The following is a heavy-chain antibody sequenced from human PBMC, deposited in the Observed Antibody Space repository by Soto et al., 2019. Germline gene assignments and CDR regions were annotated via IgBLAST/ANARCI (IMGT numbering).Heavy chain of an antibody. Sequence: GGSLRLSCAASGFTFSIHGMHWVRQTPGKGLEWVAVISNDGNKKYYVESVEGRFSISRDNSKSIVYLQMNNVRIEDTAKYYCAKDKVPYYDFWSGQRWFDPWGQGTQVTVSS. CDR1: GFTFSIHG. D-gene: IGHD3-3*01. CDR3: AKDKVPYYDFWSGQRWFDP. J-gene: IGHJ5*02. V-gene: IGHV3-30*18. CDR2: ISNDGNKK.